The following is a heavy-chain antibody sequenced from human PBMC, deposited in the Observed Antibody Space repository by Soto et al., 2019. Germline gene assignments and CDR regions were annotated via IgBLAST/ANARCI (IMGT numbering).Heavy chain of an antibody. D-gene: IGHD6-13*01. CDR1: GFTFSSYA. Sequence: GGCLRLSCAASGFTFSSYAMHWVRQAPGKGLEWVAVISYDGSNKYYADSVKGRFTISRDNSKNTLYLQMNSLRAEDTAVYYCARENRLVPVWGYSRSWYKTDNYYYYGMDVWGQGTTVTVSS. J-gene: IGHJ6*02. CDR3: ARENRLVPVWGYSRSWYKTDNYYYYGMDV. CDR2: ISYDGSNK. V-gene: IGHV3-30-3*01.